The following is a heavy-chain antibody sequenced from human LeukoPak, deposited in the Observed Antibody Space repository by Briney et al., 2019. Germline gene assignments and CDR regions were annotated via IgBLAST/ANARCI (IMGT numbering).Heavy chain of an antibody. J-gene: IGHJ4*02. CDR1: GVTFSNYE. Sequence: GGSLRLSCAASGVTFSNYEMSWVRQAPGKGLEWISYINGRGSTINYADSVKGRFTISRDNAKNSLYLQMYSLRVEDTAVYYCVGSANLADWGQGTLVTVSS. CDR3: VGSANLAD. V-gene: IGHV3-48*03. D-gene: IGHD4/OR15-4a*01. CDR2: INGRGSTI.